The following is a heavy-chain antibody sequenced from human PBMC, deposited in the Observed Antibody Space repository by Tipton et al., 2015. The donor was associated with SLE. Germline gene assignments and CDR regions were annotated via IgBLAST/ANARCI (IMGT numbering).Heavy chain of an antibody. CDR2: IDYSGST. V-gene: IGHV4-59*01. CDR3: AGGGASARFDF. D-gene: IGHD3-10*01. J-gene: IGHJ4*02. Sequence: TLSLTCTVSGGSISSYHWNWIRQPPGKGLEWIGYIDYSGSTNYNPSLKSRVTISVDTSKNQFSLKMTSLTPVDTAVYFCAGGGASARFDFWGQGTLVTASS. CDR1: GGSISSYH.